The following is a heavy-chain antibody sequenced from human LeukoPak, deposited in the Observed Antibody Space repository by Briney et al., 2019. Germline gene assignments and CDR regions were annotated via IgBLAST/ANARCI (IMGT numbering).Heavy chain of an antibody. CDR1: GFTFSSYG. CDR3: ARDRYYDILTENYFDY. D-gene: IGHD3-9*01. CDR2: IWYDGSNK. Sequence: GGSLILSCAASGFTFSSYGMHWVRQAPGKGLEWVAVIWYDGSNKYYADSVKGRFTISRDNSKNTLYLQMNSLRAEDTAVYHCARDRYYDILTENYFDYWGQGTLVTVSS. J-gene: IGHJ4*02. V-gene: IGHV3-33*01.